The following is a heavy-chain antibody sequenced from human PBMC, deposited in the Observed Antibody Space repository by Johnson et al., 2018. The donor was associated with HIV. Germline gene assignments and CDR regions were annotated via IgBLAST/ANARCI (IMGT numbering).Heavy chain of an antibody. CDR3: ARGIAAAAMTLHAFDI. CDR2: IYSGGST. V-gene: IGHV3-66*01. D-gene: IGHD6-13*01. Sequence: VQLVESGGDLVQPGGSLRLSCTASGFTVSANYMSWVRQAPGKGLEWVSVIYSGGSTYYADSVKGRFIISRGNSKNTLNLQMNSLRAEDTAVYYCARGIAAAAMTLHAFDIWGQGTMVIVSS. J-gene: IGHJ3*02. CDR1: GFTVSANY.